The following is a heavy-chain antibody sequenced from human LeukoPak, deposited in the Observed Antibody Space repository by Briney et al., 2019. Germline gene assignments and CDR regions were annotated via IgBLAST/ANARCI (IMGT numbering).Heavy chain of an antibody. D-gene: IGHD3-16*02. J-gene: IGHJ4*02. V-gene: IGHV3-74*01. CDR1: GFTFSSYW. CDR2: INSDGSST. Sequence: PGGSLRLSCAASGFTFSSYWMHWVRHAPGKGLVWVSRINSDGSSTSYADSVKGRFTISRDNAKNTLYLQMNSLRAEDTAVYYCAGVRGYVWGSYRQGVSWPGDYWGQGTLVTVSS. CDR3: AGVRGYVWGSYRQGVSWPGDY.